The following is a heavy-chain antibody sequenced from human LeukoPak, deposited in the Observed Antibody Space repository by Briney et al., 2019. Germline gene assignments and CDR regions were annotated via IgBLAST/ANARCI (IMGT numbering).Heavy chain of an antibody. Sequence: GGSLRLSCAASGFTFSNYWMTWVRLAPGKGLEWVSAISGSGGSTYYADSVKGRFTISRDNSKNTLYLQMNSLRAEDTAVYYCAKDQGLRYFDWLYDYWGQGTLVTVSS. CDR1: GFTFSNYW. CDR2: ISGSGGST. D-gene: IGHD3-9*01. CDR3: AKDQGLRYFDWLYDY. V-gene: IGHV3-23*01. J-gene: IGHJ4*02.